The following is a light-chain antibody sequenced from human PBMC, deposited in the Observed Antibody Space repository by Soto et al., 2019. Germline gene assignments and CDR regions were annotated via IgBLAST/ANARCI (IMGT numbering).Light chain of an antibody. CDR1: SSNIGNKY. CDR2: ENN. CDR3: GTWDSSLSGGV. V-gene: IGLV1-51*02. Sequence: QSVLTQPTSLSAALGQKVTISCSGTSSNIGNKYVSWYQQLPGTAPKLLIYENNKRPSGIPDRFSGSKSGTSATLDITGLQSGDEADYYCGTWDSSLSGGVFGGGTEVTVL. J-gene: IGLJ2*01.